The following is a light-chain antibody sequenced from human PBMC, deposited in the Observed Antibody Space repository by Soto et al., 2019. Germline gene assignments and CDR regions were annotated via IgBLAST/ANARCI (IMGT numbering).Light chain of an antibody. J-gene: IGLJ1*01. V-gene: IGLV2-11*01. CDR3: CSYAGTSTFA. CDR2: DVT. Sequence: QSVLTQPRSVSGAPGHAVTISCTGTDSVVGANNYVSWYQQHPGKAPKLMIYDVTKRPSGAPDRFSGSKSGNTASLTISGLQAEDEADYYCCSYAGTSTFAFGTGTKVTVL. CDR1: DSVVGANNY.